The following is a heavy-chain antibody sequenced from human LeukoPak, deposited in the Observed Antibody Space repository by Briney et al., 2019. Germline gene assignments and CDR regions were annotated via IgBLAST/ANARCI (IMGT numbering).Heavy chain of an antibody. CDR2: IYHSGST. CDR1: GGSISSGGYS. D-gene: IGHD3-22*01. V-gene: IGHV4-30-2*01. CDR3: ARRITMIDY. Sequence: PSQTLSLTCAVSGGSISSGGYSWSWIRQPPGKGLEWIGYIYHSGSTYYNPSLKSRVTISVDKSKNQFSLKLSSVTAADTAVYYCARRITMIDYWGQGTLVTVSS. J-gene: IGHJ4*02.